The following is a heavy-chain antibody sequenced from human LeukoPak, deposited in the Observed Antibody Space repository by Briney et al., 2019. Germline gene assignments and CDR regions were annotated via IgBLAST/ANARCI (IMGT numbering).Heavy chain of an antibody. CDR3: ARVGGGQLWLVDY. D-gene: IGHD5-18*01. J-gene: IGHJ4*02. Sequence: SRTLSLTCTVSGGSISSGDYYWSWIRQHPGKGLEWIGYIYYSGSTYYNPSLKSRVTISVDTSKNQFSLKLSSVTAADAAVYYCARVGGGQLWLVDYWGQGTLVTVSS. V-gene: IGHV4-31*03. CDR2: IYYSGST. CDR1: GGSISSGDYY.